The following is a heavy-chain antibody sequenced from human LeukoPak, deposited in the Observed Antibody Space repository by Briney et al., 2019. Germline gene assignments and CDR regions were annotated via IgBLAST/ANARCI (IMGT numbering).Heavy chain of an antibody. V-gene: IGHV5-51*01. Sequence: GESLKISCKGSGYSFTSYWIGWVRQMPGKGLEWMGIIYPGDSDTRYSPSFQGQVTISADKSISTAYLQWSSLKASDTAMYYCAAAYEQWPDNYYFDYWGQGTLVTVSS. CDR1: GYSFTSYW. J-gene: IGHJ4*02. D-gene: IGHD6-19*01. CDR2: IYPGDSDT. CDR3: AAAYEQWPDNYYFDY.